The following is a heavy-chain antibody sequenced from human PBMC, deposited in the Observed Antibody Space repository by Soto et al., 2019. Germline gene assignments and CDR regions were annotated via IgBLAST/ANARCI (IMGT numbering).Heavy chain of an antibody. CDR3: AREARHLQGFDP. Sequence: QVQLVQSGAEVKKPGASVKVSCKASGYTFSSYDINWVRQATGQGLEWMGWMNPNSGNTGYAQKFQGRVTMTRNTSISTAYMELSSLRSEDTAVYYCAREARHLQGFDPWGQGTLVTVSS. CDR2: MNPNSGNT. V-gene: IGHV1-8*01. J-gene: IGHJ5*02. CDR1: GYTFSSYD. D-gene: IGHD6-25*01.